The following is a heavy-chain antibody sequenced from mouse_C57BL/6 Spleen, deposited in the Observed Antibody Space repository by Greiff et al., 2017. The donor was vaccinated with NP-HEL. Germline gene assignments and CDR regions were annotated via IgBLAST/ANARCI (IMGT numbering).Heavy chain of an antibody. D-gene: IGHD2-5*01. CDR3: ARGDSNYVDY. Sequence: VQLKESGPGLVKPSQSLSLTCSVTGYSITSGYYWNWIRQFPGNKLEWMGYISYDGSNNYNPSLKNRISITRDTSKNQFFLKLNYVTSEDTATYYCARGDSNYVDYWGQGTTLTVSS. CDR1: GYSITSGYY. V-gene: IGHV3-6*01. CDR2: ISYDGSN. J-gene: IGHJ2*01.